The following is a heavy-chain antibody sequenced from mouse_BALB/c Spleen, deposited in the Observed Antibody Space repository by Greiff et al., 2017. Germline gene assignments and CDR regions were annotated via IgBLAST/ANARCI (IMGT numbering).Heavy chain of an antibody. J-gene: IGHJ3*01. CDR1: GYSFTGYY. V-gene: IGHV1-31*01. Sequence: VQLQQSGPELVKPGASVKISCKASGYSFTGYYMHWVKQSHVKSLEWIGRINPYNGATSYNQNFKDKASLTVDKSSSTAYMELHSLTSEDSAVYYCARGDYGAWFAYWGQGTLVTVSA. D-gene: IGHD1-1*02. CDR3: ARGDYGAWFAY. CDR2: INPYNGAT.